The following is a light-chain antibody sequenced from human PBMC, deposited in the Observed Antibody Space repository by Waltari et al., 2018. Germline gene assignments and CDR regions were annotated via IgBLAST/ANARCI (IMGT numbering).Light chain of an antibody. Sequence: EMVLTQSPGTLSLSPGERAPLSCRASESVSSSSLAWYQQKPGQAPRLLIYGGSRRATGIPDRFGGSGSGTDFTLTISRLEPEDFAVYYCQQYGSSPLTFGQGTRLEIK. CDR1: ESVSSSS. CDR3: QQYGSSPLT. CDR2: GGS. V-gene: IGKV3-20*01. J-gene: IGKJ5*01.